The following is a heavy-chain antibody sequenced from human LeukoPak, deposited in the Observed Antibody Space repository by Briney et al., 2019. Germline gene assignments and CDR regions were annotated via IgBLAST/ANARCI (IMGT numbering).Heavy chain of an antibody. D-gene: IGHD3-10*02. Sequence: GGSLRLSCAASGFTFNNYPMTWVRQAPGKGLEWVSTISSSTDSTYYADSVKGRFTISRDNAKNSLYLQMNSLRAEDTAVYYCAELGITMIGGVWGKGTTVTISS. J-gene: IGHJ6*04. CDR3: AELGITMIGGV. CDR2: ISSSTDST. V-gene: IGHV3-23*01. CDR1: GFTFNNYP.